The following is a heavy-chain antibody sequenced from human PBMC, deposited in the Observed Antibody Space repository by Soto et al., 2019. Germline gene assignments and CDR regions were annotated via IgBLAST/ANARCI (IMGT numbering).Heavy chain of an antibody. D-gene: IGHD2-2*01. CDR2: IIPILDIA. CDR1: GGTFSSYT. CDR3: ARDGNQLLAHYYYYMDV. V-gene: IGHV1-69*04. J-gene: IGHJ6*03. Sequence: ASVKVSCKASGGTFSSYTISWVRQAPGQGLEWMGRIIPILDIANYAQKFQGRVTITADKSTSTAYMELSSLRSEDTAVYYCARDGNQLLAHYYYYMDVWGKGTTVTVSS.